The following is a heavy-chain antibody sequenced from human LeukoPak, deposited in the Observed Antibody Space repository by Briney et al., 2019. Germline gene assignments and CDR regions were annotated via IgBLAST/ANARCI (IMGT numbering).Heavy chain of an antibody. Sequence: PGGTLRPSCAASGFTFSSYGMSWVRQAPGKGLEWVSAIRGSGGYTYYADSVKGRFTISRDNSKNTLYLQMNSLRAEDTAVYYCARSAAAGKNWFDPWGQGTLVTVSS. CDR2: IRGSGGYT. D-gene: IGHD6-13*01. J-gene: IGHJ5*02. CDR1: GFTFSSYG. V-gene: IGHV3-23*01. CDR3: ARSAAAGKNWFDP.